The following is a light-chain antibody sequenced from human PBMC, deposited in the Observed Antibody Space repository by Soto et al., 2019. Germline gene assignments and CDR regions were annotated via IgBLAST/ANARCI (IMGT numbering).Light chain of an antibody. CDR3: CSYVGATTYV. CDR2: DNG. V-gene: IGLV1-51*01. Sequence: QSVLTQPPSVSAAPGQKVTISCSGSSSNVGSNYVSWYQQLPGTAPKLLIYDNGKRSSGIPDRFSGSQSGTSATLGITGLQTGDEAEYYCCSYVGATTYVFGSGTKLTVL. J-gene: IGLJ1*01. CDR1: SSNVGSNY.